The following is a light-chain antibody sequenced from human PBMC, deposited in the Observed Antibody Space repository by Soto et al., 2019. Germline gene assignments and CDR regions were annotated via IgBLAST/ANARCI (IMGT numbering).Light chain of an antibody. CDR2: EVS. V-gene: IGLV2-23*02. CDR1: SSDVGSYNL. Sequence: QSVLTQPASVSGSPGQSITISCTGTSSDVGSYNLVSWYQQHPGKAPKLMIYEVSKRPSGVSNRFSGSKSGNTASLTISGLQAEDEAEYYCCSYAGRSSWYVFVTGTKVTVL. CDR3: CSYAGRSSWYV. J-gene: IGLJ1*01.